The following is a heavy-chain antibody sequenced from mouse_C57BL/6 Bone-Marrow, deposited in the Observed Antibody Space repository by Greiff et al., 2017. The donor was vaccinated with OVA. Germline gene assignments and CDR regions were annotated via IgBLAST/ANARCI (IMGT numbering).Heavy chain of an antibody. Sequence: QVQLQQPGAELVKPGASVKLSCKASGYTFTSYWMHWVKQRPGQGLEWIGMIHPNSGSTNYNEKFKSKATLTVDKSSSTAYMQLSSLTSEDSAVYCCARHYGYDDWFAYWGQGTLVTVSA. J-gene: IGHJ3*01. V-gene: IGHV1-64*01. CDR3: ARHYGYDDWFAY. CDR1: GYTFTSYW. D-gene: IGHD2-2*01. CDR2: IHPNSGST.